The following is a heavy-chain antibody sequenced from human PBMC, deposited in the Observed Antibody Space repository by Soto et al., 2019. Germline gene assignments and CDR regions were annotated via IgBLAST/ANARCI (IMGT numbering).Heavy chain of an antibody. J-gene: IGHJ4*02. V-gene: IGHV3-30*18. CDR1: GFTFSSYG. D-gene: IGHD6-19*01. Sequence: QVQLVESGGGVVQPGRSLRLSCAASGFTFSSYGMHWVLQAPGKGLEWVAVISFDGSQKYYAESVKGRFSISRDKSKNTLYLQMNSLRADDTAVYYCAKDQDSSGWYDWGQGTLVTVSS. CDR2: ISFDGSQK. CDR3: AKDQDSSGWYD.